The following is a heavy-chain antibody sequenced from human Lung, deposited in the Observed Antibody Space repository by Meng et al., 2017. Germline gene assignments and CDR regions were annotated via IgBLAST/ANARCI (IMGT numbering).Heavy chain of an antibody. D-gene: IGHD4-11*01. V-gene: IGHV4-34*01. J-gene: IGHJ4*02. CDR2: INHSGST. CDR3: ARGPTTMAHDFDY. Sequence: QPPQLGAGLLKPSETLSLTCVVSGGSFSDYYWSWIRQPPGKGLEWIGEINHSGSTNYNPSLESRATISVDTSQNNLSLKLSSVTAADSAVYYCARGPTTMAHDFDYWGQGTLVTVSS. CDR1: GGSFSDYY.